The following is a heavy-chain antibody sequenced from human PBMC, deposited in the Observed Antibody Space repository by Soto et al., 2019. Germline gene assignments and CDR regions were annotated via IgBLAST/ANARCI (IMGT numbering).Heavy chain of an antibody. V-gene: IGHV1-69*12. CDR3: ARGLQAYSSSSPFDY. CDR1: GGTFSSYA. CDR2: IIPIFGTA. D-gene: IGHD6-13*01. J-gene: IGHJ4*02. Sequence: QVQLVQSGAEVKKPGSSVKVSCKASGGTFSSYAISWVRQAPGQGLEWMGGIIPIFGTANYAQKFQGRVTITGDASTSTAYRALSSLRSEDTGVYYCARGLQAYSSSSPFDYWGQGTLVTVSS.